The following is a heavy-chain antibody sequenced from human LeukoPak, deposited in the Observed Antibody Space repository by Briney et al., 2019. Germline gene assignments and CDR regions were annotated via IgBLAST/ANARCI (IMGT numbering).Heavy chain of an antibody. V-gene: IGHV1-2*02. CDR2: INPNSGGT. J-gene: IGHJ3*02. CDR3: ARVLKFPAAFDI. Sequence: ASVKVSCKASGYTFTGYYMHWVRQAPGQGLEWMGWINPNSGGTNYAQKFQGRVTMTRDTSISTAYMELRRLRSDDTAVYYCARVLKFPAAFDIWGQGTMVTVSS. CDR1: GYTFTGYY.